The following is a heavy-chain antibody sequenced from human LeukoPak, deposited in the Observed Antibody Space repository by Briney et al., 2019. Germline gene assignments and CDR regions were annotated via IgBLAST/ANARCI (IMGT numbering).Heavy chain of an antibody. D-gene: IGHD3-10*01. Sequence: GGSLRLSCAASGFTFSSYEMNWVRQATGKGLEWISYISTSGSPIYYADPVKGRFTISRDNAKNSLYLQMNSLRAEDTAVYYCARGSYGSGARYDYWGQGTLVTVSS. CDR3: ARGSYGSGARYDY. CDR2: ISTSGSPI. J-gene: IGHJ4*02. CDR1: GFTFSSYE. V-gene: IGHV3-48*03.